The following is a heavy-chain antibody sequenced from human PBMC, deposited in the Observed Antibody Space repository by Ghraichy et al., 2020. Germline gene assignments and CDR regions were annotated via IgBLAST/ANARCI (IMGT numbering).Heavy chain of an antibody. CDR3: ARGALGIQEDYFDY. Sequence: SQTLSLTCAISGDSVSSNSAAWIWIRQSPSRGLEWLGRTYYRSKWYNDYAVSVKSRITINPDTSKNRFSLQLNSVTPEDTAVYYCARGALGIQEDYFDYWGQGTLVTVSS. D-gene: IGHD7-27*01. CDR2: TYYRSKWYN. J-gene: IGHJ4*02. V-gene: IGHV6-1*01. CDR1: GDSVSSNSAA.